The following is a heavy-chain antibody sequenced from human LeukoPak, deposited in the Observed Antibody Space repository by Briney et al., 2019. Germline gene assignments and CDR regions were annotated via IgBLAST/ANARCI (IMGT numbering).Heavy chain of an antibody. Sequence: ASVKVSCKASGYTFTSYGISWVRQAPGQGLEGMGWISAYNCNTNYAQKLQGRVTMTTDTSTSTAYMELRSMRSDDTAVYYCARDGRAYYYGSGSYYNTYYYMDVWGKGTTVTISS. J-gene: IGHJ6*03. CDR1: GYTFTSYG. D-gene: IGHD3-10*01. CDR2: ISAYNCNT. CDR3: ARDGRAYYYGSGSYYNTYYYMDV. V-gene: IGHV1-18*01.